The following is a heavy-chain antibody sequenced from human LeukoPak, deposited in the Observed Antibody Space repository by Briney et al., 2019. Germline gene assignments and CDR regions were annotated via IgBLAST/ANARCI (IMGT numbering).Heavy chain of an antibody. D-gene: IGHD3-10*01. J-gene: IGHJ5*02. V-gene: IGHV4-59*12. CDR1: GGSISSYY. CDR3: ARDSGTTGEVKFDP. Sequence: SQTLSLTCTVSGGSISSYYWSWIRQPPGKGLEWIGYIYYSGSTNYNPSLKSRVTISVDTSKNQFSLKLMSVTAADTAVYYCARDSGTTGEVKFDPWGQGTLVTVSS. CDR2: IYYSGST.